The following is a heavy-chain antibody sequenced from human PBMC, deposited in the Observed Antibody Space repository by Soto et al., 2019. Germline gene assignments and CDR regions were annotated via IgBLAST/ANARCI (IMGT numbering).Heavy chain of an antibody. Sequence: PGGSLRLSCAASGFTFSDYYMSWIRQAPGKGLEWVSGLSNTGRRTSYADSVKGRFNISRDNSENTVYLQMNSLRVEDTAVYYCATEMGATQGPFDNWGQGTLVTVSS. CDR3: ATEMGATQGPFDN. V-gene: IGHV3-23*01. D-gene: IGHD1-26*01. CDR1: GFTFSDYY. CDR2: LSNTGRRT. J-gene: IGHJ4*02.